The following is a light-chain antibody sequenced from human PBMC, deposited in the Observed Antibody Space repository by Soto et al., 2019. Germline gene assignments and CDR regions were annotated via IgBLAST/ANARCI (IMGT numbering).Light chain of an antibody. CDR3: QQYHTYPLS. Sequence: DIQMTQSPSSLSASVGDRVSITCRASQGIGSWVAWYQQKPGKGPKSLIFAASSLESGVSSRFSASGSGTDFNLTIDSLHPEDSATYYCQQYHTYPLSFGGGTKVEIK. CDR1: QGIGSW. J-gene: IGKJ4*01. CDR2: AAS. V-gene: IGKV1D-16*01.